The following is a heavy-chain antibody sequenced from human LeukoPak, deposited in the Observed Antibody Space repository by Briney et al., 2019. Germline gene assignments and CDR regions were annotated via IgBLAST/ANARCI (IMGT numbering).Heavy chain of an antibody. J-gene: IGHJ4*02. CDR3: ARDQGGSYDKFDY. CDR2: INPNSGGT. CDR1: GYTFTGYY. V-gene: IGHV1-2*02. D-gene: IGHD1-26*01. Sequence: ASVKVSCKASGYTFTGYYMHWVRQAPGQGLEWMGWINPNSGGTNYAQKFQGRVTVTRDTSISTVYMELSSLRSDDTALYYCARDQGGSYDKFDYWGQGTLVTVSS.